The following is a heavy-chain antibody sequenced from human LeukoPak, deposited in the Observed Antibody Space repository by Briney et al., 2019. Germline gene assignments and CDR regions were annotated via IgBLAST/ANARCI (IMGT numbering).Heavy chain of an antibody. Sequence: GGSLRLSCVASGFTFSDYYMTWVRQTPEKGLEWVSHISSSGTITYFADPVKGRFTLSRDNAKNSLFLQMNSLRVEDTGVYSCARVGSTVAAGILDYWGQGILVTVSS. CDR2: ISSSGTIT. V-gene: IGHV3-11*01. J-gene: IGHJ4*02. CDR1: GFTFSDYY. D-gene: IGHD1-26*01. CDR3: ARVGSTVAAGILDY.